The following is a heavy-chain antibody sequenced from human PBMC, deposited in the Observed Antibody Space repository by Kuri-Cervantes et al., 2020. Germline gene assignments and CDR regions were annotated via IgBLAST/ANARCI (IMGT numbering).Heavy chain of an antibody. Sequence: SETLSLTCAVYGGSFSGYYWSWIRQPPGKGLEWIREINHSGSTNYNPSLKSRVTISVDTSKNQFSLKLSSVTAADTAVYYCARGPLTSVTNAYFDYWGQGTLVTVSS. CDR2: INHSGST. J-gene: IGHJ4*02. V-gene: IGHV4-34*01. D-gene: IGHD4-17*01. CDR1: GGSFSGYY. CDR3: ARGPLTSVTNAYFDY.